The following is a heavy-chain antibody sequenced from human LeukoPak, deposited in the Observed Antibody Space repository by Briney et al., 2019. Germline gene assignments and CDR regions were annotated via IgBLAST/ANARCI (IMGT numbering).Heavy chain of an antibody. J-gene: IGHJ6*02. CDR1: GFTFSSYA. D-gene: IGHD3-9*01. CDR3: ARDRYYDILTGYNYYGMDV. CDR2: ISYDGSNK. Sequence: GGSLRLSCAASGFTFSSYAMHWVRQAPGKGLEWVAVISYDGSNKYYADSVKGRFTISRDNSKNTLYLQMNSLRAEDTAVYYCARDRYYDILTGYNYYGMDVWGQGTTVTVSS. V-gene: IGHV3-30*04.